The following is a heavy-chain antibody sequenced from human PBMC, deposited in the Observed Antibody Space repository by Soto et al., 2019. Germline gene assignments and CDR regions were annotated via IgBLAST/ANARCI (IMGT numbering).Heavy chain of an antibody. Sequence: GGSLRLSCAASGFTFTTYAMRWVRQAPGKGLDWVSIISGSGDSTNYADSVEGRFTVSRDNSKNTLHLQMNDLRAEDTAIYYCARNSGTFVTSSRVFHFWGQGTLVTVSS. CDR2: ISGSGDST. V-gene: IGHV3-23*01. CDR1: GFTFTTYA. J-gene: IGHJ4*02. CDR3: ARNSGTFVTSSRVFHF. D-gene: IGHD3-10*01.